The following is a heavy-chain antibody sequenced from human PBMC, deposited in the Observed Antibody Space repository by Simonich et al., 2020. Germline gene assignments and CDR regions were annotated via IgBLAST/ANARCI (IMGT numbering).Heavy chain of an antibody. CDR2: IYYSGST. Sequence: QLQLQESGPGLVKPSETLSLTCTVSGGSISSSSYYWGWIRQPPGKGLEGSGSIYYSGSTYHNPSLKSRVTISVDTSKNQFSLKLSSVTAADTAVYYCARATRIAAAGYFDYWGQGTLVTVSS. CDR3: ARATRIAAAGYFDY. V-gene: IGHV4-39*01. J-gene: IGHJ4*02. D-gene: IGHD6-13*01. CDR1: GGSISSSSYY.